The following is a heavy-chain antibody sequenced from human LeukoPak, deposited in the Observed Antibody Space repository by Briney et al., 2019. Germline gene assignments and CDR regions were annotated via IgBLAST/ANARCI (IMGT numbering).Heavy chain of an antibody. D-gene: IGHD6-19*01. CDR1: GFNFDDYA. Sequence: PGRSLRLSCAASGFNFDDYAMHWVRQPPGKGLEWVSGIGWNSGSVGYAESVKGRFTISRDNAKNFLYLQMNTLRPEDTAFYYCAKEEHNSGWSPLGGWGQGTVVSVSS. CDR3: AKEEHNSGWSPLGG. CDR2: IGWNSGSV. J-gene: IGHJ4*02. V-gene: IGHV3-9*01.